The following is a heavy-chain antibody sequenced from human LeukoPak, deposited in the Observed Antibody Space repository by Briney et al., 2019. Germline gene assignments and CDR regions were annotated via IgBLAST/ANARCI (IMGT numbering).Heavy chain of an antibody. V-gene: IGHV3-66*01. Sequence: GGSLRLSCAASGFTVSSNYMSWVRQAPGKGLEWVSVIYSGGSTYYADSVKGRFTISRDNSKNTLYLQMNILRVEDTAVYYCARRPGLAVAGSEYFDYWGQGTLVTVSS. CDR3: ARRPGLAVAGSEYFDY. D-gene: IGHD6-19*01. CDR1: GFTVSSNY. CDR2: IYSGGST. J-gene: IGHJ4*02.